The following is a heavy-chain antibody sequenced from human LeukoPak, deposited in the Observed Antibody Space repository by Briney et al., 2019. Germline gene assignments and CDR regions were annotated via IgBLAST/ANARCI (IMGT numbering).Heavy chain of an antibody. CDR2: IYNGGLT. D-gene: IGHD5-18*01. Sequence: PSETLSLTCTVSGDSLSTYHWSWVRQSPEKGLEWIGYIYNGGLTSYDPSLKSRVTISVDTSKAQFSLNLYSVTAADTAVYFCARDRRHSYGAYFDPWGQGILVTVSS. CDR1: GDSLSTYH. V-gene: IGHV4-59*01. CDR3: ARDRRHSYGAYFDP. J-gene: IGHJ5*02.